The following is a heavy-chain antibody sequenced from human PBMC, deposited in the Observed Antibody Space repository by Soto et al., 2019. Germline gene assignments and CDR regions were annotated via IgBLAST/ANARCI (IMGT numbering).Heavy chain of an antibody. J-gene: IGHJ3*02. Sequence: GGSLRLSCTASGFTFGDYAMSWFRQAPGKGLEWVGFIGSKAYGGTTEYAASVKGRFTISRDDSKSIAYLQMNSLKTEDTAVYYCTRDGITMVRGVPAHDAFDIWGQGTMVTVSS. CDR1: GFTFGDYA. CDR2: IGSKAYGGTT. D-gene: IGHD3-10*01. CDR3: TRDGITMVRGVPAHDAFDI. V-gene: IGHV3-49*03.